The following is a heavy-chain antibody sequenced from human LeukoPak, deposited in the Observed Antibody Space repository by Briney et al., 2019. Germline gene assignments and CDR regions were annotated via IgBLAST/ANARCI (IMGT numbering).Heavy chain of an antibody. J-gene: IGHJ3*02. CDR1: GGSISCSSYY. D-gene: IGHD6-13*01. Sequence: PSETLSLTCTVSGGSISCSSYYWGWIRQPPGKGLEWIGSIYYSGSTYCNPSLKSRVAISVDTSKNQFSLKLSSVTAADTAVYYCARVIAARDAFDIWGQGTMVTVSS. CDR2: IYYSGST. V-gene: IGHV4-39*07. CDR3: ARVIAARDAFDI.